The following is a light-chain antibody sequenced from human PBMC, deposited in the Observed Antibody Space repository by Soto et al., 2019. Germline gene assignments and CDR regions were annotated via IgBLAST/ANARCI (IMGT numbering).Light chain of an antibody. CDR1: QSVSSY. CDR2: FAS. CDR3: QQRSNWPPIT. V-gene: IGKV3-11*01. Sequence: EIVLTESPATLSLSPGERATLSCTASQSVSSYLAWYQQKPGQAPRLLIFFASTRATGVPDRFSGSGSGTDFTLTISRLEPEDFAVYYCQQRSNWPPITFGQGTRLEIK. J-gene: IGKJ5*01.